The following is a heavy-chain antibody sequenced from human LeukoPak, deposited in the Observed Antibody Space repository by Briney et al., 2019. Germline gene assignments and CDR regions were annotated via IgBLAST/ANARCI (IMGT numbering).Heavy chain of an antibody. V-gene: IGHV3-11*03. J-gene: IGHJ3*02. Sequence: KPGGSLRLSCAASGFTFRDYYMSWIRQAPGKGLEWVSCISSSSSYTNYADSVKGRFTISRDNAKNSLYLQMNSLRAEDTAVYYCARRRDHYYDSSGYYSGAFDIWGQGTMVTVSS. D-gene: IGHD3-22*01. CDR2: ISSSSSYT. CDR3: ARRRDHYYDSSGYYSGAFDI. CDR1: GFTFRDYY.